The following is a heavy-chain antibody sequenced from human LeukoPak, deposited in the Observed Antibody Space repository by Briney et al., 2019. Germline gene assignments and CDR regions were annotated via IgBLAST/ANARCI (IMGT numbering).Heavy chain of an antibody. D-gene: IGHD3-10*01. CDR3: VRVVHYGSGPAVG. J-gene: IGHJ4*02. Sequence: GGSLRLSCAASGFTFSDYYMSWIRQAPGKGLEWVSYISSSGDTIYYADSVKGRFTISRDNAKNSVHLQMNSLRAEDTAVYYCVRVVHYGSGPAVGWGQGTLVTVSS. CDR1: GFTFSDYY. V-gene: IGHV3-11*01. CDR2: ISSSGDTI.